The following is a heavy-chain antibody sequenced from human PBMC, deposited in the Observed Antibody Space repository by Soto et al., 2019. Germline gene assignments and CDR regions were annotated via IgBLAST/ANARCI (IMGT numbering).Heavy chain of an antibody. D-gene: IGHD2-2*01. CDR1: GGSISSGGYS. V-gene: IGHV4-30-2*01. J-gene: IGHJ5*02. CDR3: ARVPDR. Sequence: PSDTLSLTCAVSGGSISSGGYSWILIRQPPGKGLEWIGYIYHSGSTYYNPSLKSRVTISVDRSKNQFSLKLSSVTAADTAVYYCARVPDRWGQGTLVTVS. CDR2: IYHSGST.